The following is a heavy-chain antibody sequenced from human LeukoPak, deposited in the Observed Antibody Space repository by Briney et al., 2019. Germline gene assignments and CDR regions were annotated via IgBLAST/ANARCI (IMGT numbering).Heavy chain of an antibody. J-gene: IGHJ4*02. CDR2: IYYSGST. CDR3: ARGPRGSGPRGFDY. V-gene: IGHV4-39*07. CDR1: GGSISSSSYY. D-gene: IGHD6-25*01. Sequence: SETLSLTCTVSGGSISSSSYYWGWIRQPPGKGLEWIGSIYYSGSTNYNPSLKSRVTISVDTSKNQFSLKLSSVTAADTAVYYCARGPRGSGPRGFDYWGQGTLVTVSS.